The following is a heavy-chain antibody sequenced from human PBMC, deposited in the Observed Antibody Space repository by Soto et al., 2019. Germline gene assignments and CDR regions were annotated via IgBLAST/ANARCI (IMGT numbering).Heavy chain of an antibody. Sequence: AVKASCKASGGTFSSYAISWVRQAPGQGLEWMGGIIPIFGTANYAQKFQGRVTITADESTSTAYMELSSLRSEDTAVYYCARVPYCGGDCYSGGMDVWGQGTTVTVSS. CDR3: ARVPYCGGDCYSGGMDV. V-gene: IGHV1-69*13. J-gene: IGHJ6*02. CDR2: IIPIFGTA. D-gene: IGHD2-21*02. CDR1: GGTFSSYA.